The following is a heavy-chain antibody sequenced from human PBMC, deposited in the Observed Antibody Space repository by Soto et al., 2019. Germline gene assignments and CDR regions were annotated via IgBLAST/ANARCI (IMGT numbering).Heavy chain of an antibody. CDR1: GFTFSSYA. V-gene: IGHV3-23*01. CDR2: ISGSGGST. CDR3: AKEIDYDDSSGYY. J-gene: IGHJ4*02. D-gene: IGHD3-22*01. Sequence: GGSLRLSCAASGFTFSSYAMSWVRQAPGKGLEWVSAISGSGGSTYYADSVKGRFTISRDDSKNTLYLQMNSLRAEDTAVYACAKEIDYDDSSGYYWGQGTLVTVSS.